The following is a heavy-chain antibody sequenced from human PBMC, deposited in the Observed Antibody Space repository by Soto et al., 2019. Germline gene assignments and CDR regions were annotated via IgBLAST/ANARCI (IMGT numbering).Heavy chain of an antibody. CDR1: GGTFSSYA. J-gene: IGHJ6*02. Sequence: QVQLVQSGAEVKKPGSSVKVSCKASGGTFSSYAISWVRQAPGQGLEWMGGIIPIFGTANYAQKFQGRVTITADESTSTAYMELSSLRSEDTAVYYCASHRTQRLRYFDWLLSDYYGMDVWGQGTTVTVSS. CDR2: IIPIFGTA. CDR3: ASHRTQRLRYFDWLLSDYYGMDV. V-gene: IGHV1-69*01. D-gene: IGHD3-9*01.